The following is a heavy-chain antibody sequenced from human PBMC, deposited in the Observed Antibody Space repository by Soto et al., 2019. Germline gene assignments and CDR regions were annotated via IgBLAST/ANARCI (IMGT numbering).Heavy chain of an antibody. CDR2: IYSGGTT. D-gene: IGHD5-18*01. CDR3: ASERWGTPMVFDY. V-gene: IGHV3-66*01. J-gene: IGHJ4*01. CDR1: GFTVSSNY. Sequence: GGSLRLSCAASGFTVSSNYMTWVRQAPGKGLEWVSVIYSGGTTYYADSVKGRFSISRDNSKNTGYLQMNSLRVEDTAVYYCASERWGTPMVFDYWGQGTLVTVSS.